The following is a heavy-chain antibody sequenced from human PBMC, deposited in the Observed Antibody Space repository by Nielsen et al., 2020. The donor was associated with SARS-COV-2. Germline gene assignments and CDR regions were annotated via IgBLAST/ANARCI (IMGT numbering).Heavy chain of an antibody. CDR3: ARDREYYDFWSGYYPLDWYFDL. Sequence: GESLKISCAASGFTFSGSAMHWVRQAPGKGLEWVAVISYDGSNKYYADSVKGRFTISRDNSKNTLYLQMNSLRAEDTAVYYCARDREYYDFWSGYYPLDWYFDLWGRGTLVTVSS. CDR1: GFTFSGSA. J-gene: IGHJ2*01. D-gene: IGHD3-3*01. V-gene: IGHV3-30-3*01. CDR2: ISYDGSNK.